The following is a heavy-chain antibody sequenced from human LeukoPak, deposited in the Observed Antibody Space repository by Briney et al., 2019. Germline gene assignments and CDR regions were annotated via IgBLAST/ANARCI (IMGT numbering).Heavy chain of an antibody. D-gene: IGHD2-21*01. V-gene: IGHV4-39*01. CDR2: IYYSGST. CDR1: GGSISSSSYY. CDR3: ARAYCGGDCKFVVTQNWFDP. Sequence: SETLSLTCTVSGGSISSSSYYWGWIRQPPGKGLEWIGSIYYSGSTYYNPSLKSRVTISVDTSKNQFSLKLSSVTAADTAVYYCARAYCGGDCKFVVTQNWFDPWGQGTLVTVSS. J-gene: IGHJ5*02.